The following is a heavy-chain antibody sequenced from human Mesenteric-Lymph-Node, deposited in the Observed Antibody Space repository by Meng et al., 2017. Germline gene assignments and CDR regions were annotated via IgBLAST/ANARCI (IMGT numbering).Heavy chain of an antibody. CDR1: GYTFTSSG. CDR2: ISPYNGNT. CDR3: ARDRSTSWYYFDY. V-gene: IGHV1-18*01. Sequence: ASVKVSCKASGYTFTSSGISWMRQAPGQGLEWMGWISPYNGNTNYIQKFQGRVTMTADTSTTTAYMELRSLTSDDTAVYYCARDRSTSWYYFDYWGQGTPVTVSS. D-gene: IGHD6-13*01. J-gene: IGHJ4*02.